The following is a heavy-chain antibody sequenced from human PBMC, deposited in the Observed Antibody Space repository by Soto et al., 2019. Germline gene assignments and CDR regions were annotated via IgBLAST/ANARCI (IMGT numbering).Heavy chain of an antibody. CDR1: GFTFSDYY. CDR2: ISSSSSYT. D-gene: IGHD3-10*01. CDR3: ARDYYGSGSYRYFDL. Sequence: GGSLRLSCAASGFTFSDYYMSWIRQAPGKGLEWVSYISSSSSYTNYADSVKGRFTISRDNAKNSLYLQMNSLRAEDTAVYYCARDYYGSGSYRYFDLWGRGTLVTVSS. J-gene: IGHJ2*01. V-gene: IGHV3-11*06.